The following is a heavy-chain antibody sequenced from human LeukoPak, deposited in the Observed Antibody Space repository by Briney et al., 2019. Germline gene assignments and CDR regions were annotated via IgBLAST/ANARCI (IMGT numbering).Heavy chain of an antibody. Sequence: SVKVSCKASGGTFSSYAISWVRQAPGQGLEWMGRIIPILGIANYAQKFQGRVTTTADKSTSTAYMELSSLRSEDTAVYYCAREGGIAAAGYYYGMDVWGQGTTVTVSS. D-gene: IGHD6-13*01. CDR3: AREGGIAAAGYYYGMDV. CDR1: GGTFSSYA. V-gene: IGHV1-69*04. CDR2: IIPILGIA. J-gene: IGHJ6*02.